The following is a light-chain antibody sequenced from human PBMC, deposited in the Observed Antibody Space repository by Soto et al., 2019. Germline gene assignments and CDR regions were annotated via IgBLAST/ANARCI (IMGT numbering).Light chain of an antibody. CDR2: GNT. V-gene: IGLV1-40*01. CDR1: TSNIGAGYD. J-gene: IGLJ1*01. CDR3: QSYDNTLSGPIYV. Sequence: QSVLTQPPPVPGALGQRVTISCTGITSNIGAGYDVHWYQLLPGRAPKLLIYGNTNRPSGVPDRFSGSKSATSASLAITGLQAEDEAIYYCQSYDNTLSGPIYVFGTGTKVTVL.